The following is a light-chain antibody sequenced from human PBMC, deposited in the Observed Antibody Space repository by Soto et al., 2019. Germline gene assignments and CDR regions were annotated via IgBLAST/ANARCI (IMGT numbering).Light chain of an antibody. V-gene: IGKV3-20*01. J-gene: IGKJ4*01. Sequence: EIVLTQSPGTLSLSPGERATLSCRASQRVSSSYLAWYRQKPGQAPRLLIYDASSRATGIPDRFSGSGSGTDFTLTISGLELEDFAVYYCQQYGSSLLTFGGGTEVQIK. CDR1: QRVSSSY. CDR2: DAS. CDR3: QQYGSSLLT.